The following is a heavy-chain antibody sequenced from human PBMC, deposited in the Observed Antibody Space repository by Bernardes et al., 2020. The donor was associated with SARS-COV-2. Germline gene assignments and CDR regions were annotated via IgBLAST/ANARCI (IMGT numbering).Heavy chain of an antibody. Sequence: ASVKVSCKASGYTFTNCDINWVRQAPGQGLEWVGWMNPNSGSTGYAQKFQGRVSMTRSTSISTAYMELSSLKSEDTAVYYCARGSGVAADYWGQGTLVTVST. CDR1: GYTFTNCD. CDR2: MNPNSGST. V-gene: IGHV1-8*01. CDR3: ARGSGVAADY. D-gene: IGHD6-13*01. J-gene: IGHJ4*02.